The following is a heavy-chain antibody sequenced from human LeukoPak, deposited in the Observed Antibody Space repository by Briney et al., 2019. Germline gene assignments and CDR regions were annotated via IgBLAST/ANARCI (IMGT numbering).Heavy chain of an antibody. CDR2: INWSGGST. J-gene: IGHJ4*02. D-gene: IGHD2-2*01. Sequence: GGSLRLSCTASGFAFDEHGMGWIRQVPGKGLEWVSGINWSGGSTGYADPLRGRFTISRDNAKNSLYLQMDSPRAEDTALYYCATAPITSPFYFDYWGQGTLVTVSS. CDR3: ATAPITSPFYFDY. V-gene: IGHV3-20*04. CDR1: GFAFDEHG.